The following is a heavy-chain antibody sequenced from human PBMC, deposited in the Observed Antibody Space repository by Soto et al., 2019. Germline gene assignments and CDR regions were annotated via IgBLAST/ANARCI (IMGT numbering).Heavy chain of an antibody. V-gene: IGHV4-34*01. J-gene: IGHJ5*02. CDR1: GGSFSSYY. Sequence: QVQLQQWGAGLLKPSETLSLTCAVYGGSFSSYYWSWIRQSPGKGLEWIGEINRSGSTNYNPSLKSRVTLSVDTSKNQFSLKLSSVTAADTAVYYCARVGIAVAGSNWFDPWGQGTLVTVSS. D-gene: IGHD6-19*01. CDR3: ARVGIAVAGSNWFDP. CDR2: INRSGST.